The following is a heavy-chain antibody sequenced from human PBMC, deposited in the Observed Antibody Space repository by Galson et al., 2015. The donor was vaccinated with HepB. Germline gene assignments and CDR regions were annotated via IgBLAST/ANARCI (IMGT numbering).Heavy chain of an antibody. D-gene: IGHD1-26*01. CDR2: IYHSGSA. CDR3: ASVPVGATYFDY. J-gene: IGHJ4*02. Sequence: ETLSLTCAVSGGSISNNIWWNWVRQPPGKGLEWIGEIYHSGSANYNTSLKSRVTISVDKSKNRFSLKLSSVTAADTAVYFCASVPVGATYFDYWGQGTLVTVSS. V-gene: IGHV4-4*01. CDR1: GGSISNNIW.